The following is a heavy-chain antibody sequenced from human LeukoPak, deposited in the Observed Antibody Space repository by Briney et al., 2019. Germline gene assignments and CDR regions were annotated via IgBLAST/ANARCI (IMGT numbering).Heavy chain of an antibody. V-gene: IGHV3-33*06. CDR3: AKGTGHYYYYMDV. J-gene: IGHJ6*03. CDR2: IWYDGSNK. CDR1: GFTFSSYG. Sequence: GRSLRLSCAASGFTFSSYGMHWFRQAPGKGLEWVALIWYDGSNKYYADSVKGRFTISRDNSKNTLYLQMNSLRAEDTAVYYCAKGTGHYYYYMDVWGKGTTVTVSS. D-gene: IGHD1-14*01.